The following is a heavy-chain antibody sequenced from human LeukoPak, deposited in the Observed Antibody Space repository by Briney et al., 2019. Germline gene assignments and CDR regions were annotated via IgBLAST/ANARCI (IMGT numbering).Heavy chain of an antibody. V-gene: IGHV3-21*01. D-gene: IGHD5-18*01. CDR3: ARGRGYSYGRTPFGY. CDR2: ISSSSSYI. Sequence: GGSLRLSCAASGFTFSSYSMNWVRQAPGKGLEWVSSISSSSSYIYYADSVKGRFTISRDNAKNSLYLQMNSLRAEDTAVYYCARGRGYSYGRTPFGYWGQGTLVTVSS. CDR1: GFTFSSYS. J-gene: IGHJ4*02.